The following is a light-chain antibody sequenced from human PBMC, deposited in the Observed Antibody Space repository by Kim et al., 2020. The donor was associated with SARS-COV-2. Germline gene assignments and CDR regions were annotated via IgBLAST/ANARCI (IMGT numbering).Light chain of an antibody. CDR2: RDN. J-gene: IGLJ2*01. V-gene: IGLV1-47*01. CDR1: CHKLGSNS. CDR3: AAWDGSLSGVV. Sequence: GQRVYSFCSGSCHKLGSNSLNWYPQPPGSAHKFLNYRDNQRPSGVPDRFTGSTSGTAASLAISGLRSEDEADYYCAAWDGSLSGVVFGGGTQLTVL.